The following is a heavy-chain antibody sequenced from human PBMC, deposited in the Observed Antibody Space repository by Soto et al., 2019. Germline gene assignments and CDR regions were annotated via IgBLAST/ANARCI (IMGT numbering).Heavy chain of an antibody. CDR3: ARHRGYYDILTGYYTELNFDY. Sequence: SGTLSLTCTVSGGSISSSSYYWGWIRQPPGKGLEWIGSISYSGSTYYNPSLKSRVTISVDTSKNQFSLKVSSVTAADTAVYYCARHRGYYDILTGYYTELNFDYWGQGTLVTAPQ. D-gene: IGHD3-9*01. CDR1: GGSISSSSYY. J-gene: IGHJ4*02. V-gene: IGHV4-39*01. CDR2: ISYSGST.